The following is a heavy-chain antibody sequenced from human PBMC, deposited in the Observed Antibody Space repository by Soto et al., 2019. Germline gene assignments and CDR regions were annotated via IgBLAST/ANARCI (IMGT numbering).Heavy chain of an antibody. CDR2: ISWNSGSI. CDR1: GFTFDDYA. CDR3: AKALDYDSSGYYYFDY. Sequence: AGGSLRLSCAASGFTFDDYAMHWVRQAPGKGLEWVSSISWNSGSIAYADSVKGRFTISRDNAKNSLFLQMSSLRPEDTALYYCAKALDYDSSGYYYFDYWGQGTLVTVSS. V-gene: IGHV3-9*01. J-gene: IGHJ4*02. D-gene: IGHD3-22*01.